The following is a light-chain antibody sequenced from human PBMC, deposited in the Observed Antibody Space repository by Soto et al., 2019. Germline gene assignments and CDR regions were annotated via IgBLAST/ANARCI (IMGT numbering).Light chain of an antibody. CDR2: LGS. CDR3: MQSLQMWT. CDR1: ESLLHSDGYNY. V-gene: IGKV2-28*01. Sequence: DIVMTQSPLSLAVTPGVPASISCRSSESLLHSDGYNYLEWYLQKPGQSPQLLIYLGSNRASGVPDRFSGSGSGTDFTLQISRVEAEDVWAYYCMQSLQMWTFGQGTKVDI. J-gene: IGKJ1*01.